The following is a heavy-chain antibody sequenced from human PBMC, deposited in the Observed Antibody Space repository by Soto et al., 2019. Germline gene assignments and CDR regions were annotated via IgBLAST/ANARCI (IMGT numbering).Heavy chain of an antibody. CDR3: ANLLPPGLQFVDF. CDR2: ISSSGDHT. J-gene: IGHJ4*02. Sequence: EVQLLESGGGLVQPGGSLRLSCAASGFTFSDYAMSWVRQAPGKGLDWVSAISSSGDHTFYADSVKGRFTISRDNSKNTLYLQVNSLRAEDTAVYYCANLLPPGLQFVDFWGQGTLVTVSS. CDR1: GFTFSDYA. V-gene: IGHV3-23*01. D-gene: IGHD4-4*01.